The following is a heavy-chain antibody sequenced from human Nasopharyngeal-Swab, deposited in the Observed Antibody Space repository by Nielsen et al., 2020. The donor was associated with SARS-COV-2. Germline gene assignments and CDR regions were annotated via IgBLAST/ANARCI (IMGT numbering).Heavy chain of an antibody. D-gene: IGHD1-14*01. J-gene: IGHJ6*03. V-gene: IGHV3-66*01. CDR2: LYSGGNT. CDR3: ARSRNHYYYMDV. CDR1: GFTVSSNY. Sequence: GGSLRLSCAASGFTVSSNYMNWVRQPPGKGLEWISVLYSGGNTYYAGSVKGRFTISRDNSKSTLYLQMNNLRAEDTAVYYCARSRNHYYYMDVWGKGTTVTVSS.